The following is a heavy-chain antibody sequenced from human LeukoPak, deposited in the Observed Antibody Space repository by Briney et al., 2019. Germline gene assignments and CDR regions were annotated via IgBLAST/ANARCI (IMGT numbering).Heavy chain of an antibody. CDR3: ARHLTLGSGYYTHYYYYMDV. V-gene: IGHV4-34*01. J-gene: IGHJ6*03. CDR2: INHSGST. Sequence: PSETLSLTCTVSGGSISSYYWSWIRQPPGKGLEWIGEINHSGSTNYNPSLKSRVTISVDTSKNQFSLKLSSVTAADTAVYYCARHLTLGSGYYTHYYYYMDVWGKGTTVTVSS. CDR1: GGSISSYY. D-gene: IGHD3-3*01.